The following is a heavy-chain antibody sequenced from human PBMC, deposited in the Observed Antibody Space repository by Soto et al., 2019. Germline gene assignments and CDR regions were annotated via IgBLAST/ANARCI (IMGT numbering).Heavy chain of an antibody. CDR1: GFTFSSYA. D-gene: IGHD3-3*01. J-gene: IGHJ3*02. V-gene: IGHV3-23*01. CDR3: AKGDGFWRGYSETDAFDI. Sequence: GGSLRLSCAASGFTFSSYAMSWVRQAPGKGLEWVSAISGSGGSTYYADSVKGRFTISRDNSKNTLYLQMNSLRAEDTAVYYCAKGDGFWRGYSETDAFDIWGQGTMVTVSS. CDR2: ISGSGGST.